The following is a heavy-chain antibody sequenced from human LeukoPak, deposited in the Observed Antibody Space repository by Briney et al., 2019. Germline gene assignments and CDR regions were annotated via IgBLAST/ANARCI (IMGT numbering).Heavy chain of an antibody. V-gene: IGHV3-15*01. J-gene: IGHJ4*02. CDR1: GFTFNNPW. CDR2: IKSKTDGVTP. CDR3: TTEGGWSFYFDY. D-gene: IGHD2-15*01. Sequence: GGSLRLSCAASGFTFNNPWMSWVRQAPGKGLEWVGRIKSKTDGVTPDYAATVKGRFTISRDDSKNTLYLQMNSMTNEDAAVYYCTTEGGWSFYFDYWGQGTLVTVSS.